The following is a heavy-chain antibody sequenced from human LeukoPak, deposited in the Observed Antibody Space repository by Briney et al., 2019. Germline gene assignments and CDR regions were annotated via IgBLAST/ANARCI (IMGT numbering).Heavy chain of an antibody. CDR2: IYYSGST. CDR1: GGSISSYY. J-gene: IGHJ4*02. V-gene: IGHV4-59*01. D-gene: IGHD3-22*01. Sequence: PSETLSLTCTVSGGSISSYYWSWIRQPPGKGPEWIGYIYYSGSTNYNPSLKSRVTISVDTSKNQFSLKLSPVTAADTAVYYCARDSGYYDSSGSYDYWGQGTLVTVSS. CDR3: ARDSGYYDSSGSYDY.